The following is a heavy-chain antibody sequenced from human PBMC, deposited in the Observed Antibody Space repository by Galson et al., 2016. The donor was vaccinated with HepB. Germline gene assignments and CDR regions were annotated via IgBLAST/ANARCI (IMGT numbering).Heavy chain of an antibody. CDR3: ARDGYSGVTKFDY. D-gene: IGHD4-11*01. CDR2: VAYSGST. V-gene: IGHV4-59*01. J-gene: IGHJ4*02. Sequence: PGKGLEWIGYVAYSGSTNYNPSPKRRVTISVDTSKNQFSLKLNSVTAADTAVYYCARDGYSGVTKFDYWGQGTLVTVSS.